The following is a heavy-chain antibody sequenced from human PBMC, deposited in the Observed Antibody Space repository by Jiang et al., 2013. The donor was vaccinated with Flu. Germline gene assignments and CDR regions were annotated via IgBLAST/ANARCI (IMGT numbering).Heavy chain of an antibody. D-gene: IGHD2-2*01. CDR1: GASLYGYY. CDR3: ARDGSSTNYYFGP. J-gene: IGHJ5*02. Sequence: GPGLVKPSETLSLTCTVSGASLYGYYWSWMRQPPGKGLEWIAYIYYSDNGSTNYNSSLKSRVTISVDTSKNQFSLKMNSVTAADTAVYYCARDGSSTNYYFGPWGPGTQVTVSS. CDR2: IYYSDNGST. V-gene: IGHV4-59*12.